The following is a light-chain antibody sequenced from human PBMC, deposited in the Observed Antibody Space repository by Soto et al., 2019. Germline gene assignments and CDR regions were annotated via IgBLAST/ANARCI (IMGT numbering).Light chain of an antibody. Sequence: QSVLTQPPSVSGAPGQRVTISCTGSSSNIGAGYDVHWYQQLPGTAPKLLIYGNSNRPSGVPDRFPGSKSGTSASLAITGLQAEDEADYYCQSYDSSLSARYVFGTGTQLTVL. CDR3: QSYDSSLSARYV. J-gene: IGLJ1*01. V-gene: IGLV1-40*01. CDR2: GNS. CDR1: SSNIGAGYD.